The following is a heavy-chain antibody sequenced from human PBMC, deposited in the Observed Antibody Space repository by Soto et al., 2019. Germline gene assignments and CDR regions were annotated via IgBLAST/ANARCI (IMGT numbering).Heavy chain of an antibody. D-gene: IGHD1-1*01. CDR2: IYYSGST. J-gene: IGHJ2*01. Sequence: QVQLQESGPGLVKPSETLSLTCTVSGGSISSYYWSWIRQPPGKGLEWIGYIYYSGSTNYNPSLKSRVTISVDTSKNQFSLKLSSVTAADTAVYYCARDRTANWYFDLWGRGTLVTVSS. V-gene: IGHV4-59*01. CDR1: GGSISSYY. CDR3: ARDRTANWYFDL.